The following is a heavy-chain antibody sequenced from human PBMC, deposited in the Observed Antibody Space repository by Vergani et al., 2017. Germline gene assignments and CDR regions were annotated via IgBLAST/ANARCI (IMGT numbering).Heavy chain of an antibody. CDR1: GYSFTSYW. J-gene: IGHJ5*02. D-gene: IGHD3-16*01. CDR3: ARPLWETEGEGNWFDP. V-gene: IGHV5-51*01. CDR2: IYPGDSDT. Sequence: EVQLVQSGAEVKKPGESLKISCKGSGYSFTSYWFGWVRQMPGKGLEWMGIIYPGDSDTRYSPSFQGQVTISADKSISTAYLQWSSLKASDTAMYYCARPLWETEGEGNWFDPWGQGTLVTVSS.